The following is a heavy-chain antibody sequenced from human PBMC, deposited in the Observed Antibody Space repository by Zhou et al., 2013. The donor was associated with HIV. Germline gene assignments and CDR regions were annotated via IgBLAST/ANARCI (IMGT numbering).Heavy chain of an antibody. CDR1: GYAFNSYY. J-gene: IGHJ6*02. CDR2: VVPTGGST. D-gene: IGHD2-2*01. V-gene: IGHV1-46*02. Sequence: QVQLVQSGAEVKKSGASVNISCKASGYAFNSYYMHWVRQAPGQGLEWMGVVVPTGGSTTYAEKFQGRVTMTTDTSTSTVYMELRNLRSDDTAVYYCARDSEGRSCSSTSCTDYFYGMDVWGQGTTITVSS. CDR3: ARDSEGRSCSSTSCTDYFYGMDV.